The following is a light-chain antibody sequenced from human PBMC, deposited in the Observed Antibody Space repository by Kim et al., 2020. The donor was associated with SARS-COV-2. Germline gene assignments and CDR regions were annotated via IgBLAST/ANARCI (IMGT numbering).Light chain of an antibody. Sequence: PGSRTRMTLGEKGIGSKHLHGYQQRPGQAPVMVISYDLDRPSGVPERFSGSNSGNTATLTISRVEAGDEADYYCQVWDSSSDHRVVFGGGTQLTVL. J-gene: IGLJ2*01. CDR1: GIGSKH. CDR2: YDL. CDR3: QVWDSSSDHRVV. V-gene: IGLV3-21*04.